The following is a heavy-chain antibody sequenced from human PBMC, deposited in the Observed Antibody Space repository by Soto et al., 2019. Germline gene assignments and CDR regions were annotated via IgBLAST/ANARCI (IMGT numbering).Heavy chain of an antibody. J-gene: IGHJ6*02. CDR2: IYYSGST. D-gene: IGHD6-19*01. CDR3: ASQHSSGWYERVDSYDMDV. CDR1: GGSISSSSYY. Sequence: SETLSLTCTVSGGSISSSSYYWGWIRQPPGKGLEWIGSIYYSGSTYYNPSLKSRVTISVDTSKNQFSLKLSSVTAADTAVYYCASQHSSGWYERVDSYDMDVWGQGTTVTVSS. V-gene: IGHV4-39*01.